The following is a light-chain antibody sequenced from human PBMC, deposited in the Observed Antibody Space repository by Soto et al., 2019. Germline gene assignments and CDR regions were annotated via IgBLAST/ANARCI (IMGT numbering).Light chain of an antibody. J-gene: IGKJ4*01. V-gene: IGKV1-5*03. Sequence: DIQMTQSPSTLSASVGDRVTITCRASQSISNWLAWYQQKPGKAPKLLIYKTSNLESGVPSRFSGSGSGKEFSLTISSLQPDDFATYCCQQYQSFSLTFGGGTRVEVK. CDR1: QSISNW. CDR2: KTS. CDR3: QQYQSFSLT.